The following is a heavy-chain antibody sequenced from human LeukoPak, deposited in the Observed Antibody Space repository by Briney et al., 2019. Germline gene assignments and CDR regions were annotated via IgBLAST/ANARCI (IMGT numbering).Heavy chain of an antibody. CDR1: GGSFSGYY. D-gene: IGHD2-2*01. CDR3: ARQDIVVVPAAPNWFDP. J-gene: IGHJ5*02. CDR2: INHSGST. V-gene: IGHV4-34*01. Sequence: SETLSLTCAVYGGSFSGYYWSWIRQPPGKGLEWIGEINHSGSTNYNPSLKSRVTISVDTSKNQFSLKLSSVTAADTAVYYCARQDIVVVPAAPNWFDPWGQGTLVTVSS.